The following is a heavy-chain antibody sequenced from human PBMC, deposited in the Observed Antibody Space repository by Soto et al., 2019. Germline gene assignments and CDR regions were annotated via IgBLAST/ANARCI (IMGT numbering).Heavy chain of an antibody. CDR3: AADREPTDPYKWVDP. D-gene: IGHD1-1*01. V-gene: IGHV1-18*01. J-gene: IGHJ5*02. Sequence: ASVKVSCKTSGYTFTTYAISWVRQAPGQGLEWMGWISAYNGNTNYAQKLQGRVTMTTDTSTSTAYMELRSLRSDYTAVYYCAADREPTDPYKWVDPWGQGTLVTVSS. CDR2: ISAYNGNT. CDR1: GYTFTTYA.